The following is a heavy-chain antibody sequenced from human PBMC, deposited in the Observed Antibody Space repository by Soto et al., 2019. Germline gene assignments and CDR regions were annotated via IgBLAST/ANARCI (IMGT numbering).Heavy chain of an antibody. CDR1: GGSISSYY. J-gene: IGHJ4*02. V-gene: IGHV4-59*01. Sequence: SETLSLTCTVSGGSISSYYWSWIRQPPGKGLEWIGYFSYSGGTNYNPSLKSRVTISVDTSKNQFSLRLSSVTAADTAMYYCARDRNPDSGSYYSSFDYWGQVTLVTVSS. D-gene: IGHD1-26*01. CDR3: ARDRNPDSGSYYSSFDY. CDR2: FSYSGGT.